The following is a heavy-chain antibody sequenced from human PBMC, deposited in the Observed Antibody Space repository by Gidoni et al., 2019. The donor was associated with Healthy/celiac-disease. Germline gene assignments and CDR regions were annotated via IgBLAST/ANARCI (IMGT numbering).Heavy chain of an antibody. V-gene: IGHV3-72*01. D-gene: IGHD2-21*02. CDR1: GFPFSDHY. CDR3: ARVPLAYCGGDCNQAFDI. J-gene: IGHJ3*02. Sequence: EVQLVESGGGLVQPGGSLRLSCAASGFPFSDHYMDWVRQAPGKGLEWVGRTRNKANSYTTEYAASVKGRFTISRDDSKNSLYLQMNSLKTEDTAVYYCARVPLAYCGGDCNQAFDIWGQGTMVTVSS. CDR2: TRNKANSYTT.